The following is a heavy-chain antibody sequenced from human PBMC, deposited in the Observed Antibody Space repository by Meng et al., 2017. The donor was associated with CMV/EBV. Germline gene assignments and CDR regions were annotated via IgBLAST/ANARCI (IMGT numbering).Heavy chain of an antibody. D-gene: IGHD2-2*01. CDR1: GFTFSSYS. V-gene: IGHV3-21*01. CDR3: ARDLVEYCSSTSCYSENYYYYGMDV. CDR2: ISSSSSYI. J-gene: IGHJ6*02. Sequence: GESLKISCAASGFTFSSYSMNWVRPAPGKGLEWVSSISSSSSYIYYADSVKGRFTISRDNAKNSLYLQMNSLRAEDTAVYYCARDLVEYCSSTSCYSENYYYYGMDVWGQGTTVTVSS.